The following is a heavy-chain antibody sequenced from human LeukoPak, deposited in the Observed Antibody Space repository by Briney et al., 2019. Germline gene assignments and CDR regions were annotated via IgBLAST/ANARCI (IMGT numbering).Heavy chain of an antibody. D-gene: IGHD2-2*01. CDR3: ARRTNVVVPAASHWYFDL. CDR2: IYHSGST. Sequence: SQTLSLTCTVSGGSISSGGYYWSWIRQPPGKGLEWIGYIYHSGSTYYNPSLKSRVTISVDTSKNQFSLKLSSVTAADTAVYYCARRTNVVVPAASHWYFDLWGRGTLVTVSS. J-gene: IGHJ2*01. V-gene: IGHV4-30-2*01. CDR1: GGSISSGGYY.